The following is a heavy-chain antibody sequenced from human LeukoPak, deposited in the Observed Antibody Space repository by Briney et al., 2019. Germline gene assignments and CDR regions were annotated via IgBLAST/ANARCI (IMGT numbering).Heavy chain of an antibody. CDR1: GFTFSSYA. Sequence: PGGSLRLSCAASGFTFSSYAMSWVRQAPGKGLEWVSAISGSGGSTYYADSVKGRFTISRDNSKNTLYLQMNSLRAEDTAVHYCAKAMVRGVIITLDYWGQGTLVTVSS. V-gene: IGHV3-23*01. J-gene: IGHJ4*02. D-gene: IGHD3-10*01. CDR3: AKAMVRGVIITLDY. CDR2: ISGSGGST.